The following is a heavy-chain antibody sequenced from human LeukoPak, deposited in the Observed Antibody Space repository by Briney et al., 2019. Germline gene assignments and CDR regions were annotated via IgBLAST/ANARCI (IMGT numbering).Heavy chain of an antibody. V-gene: IGHV3-23*01. Sequence: QPGGSLRLSCAASGFTFSSYAMSWVRQAPGKGLEWVSAISGSGDSTYYADSVKGQFAISRDNSKNTLYLQMNSLRAEDTAVYYCAKEGPRGLAFDIWGQGTMVTVSS. CDR1: GFTFSSYA. J-gene: IGHJ3*02. CDR2: ISGSGDST. CDR3: AKEGPRGLAFDI.